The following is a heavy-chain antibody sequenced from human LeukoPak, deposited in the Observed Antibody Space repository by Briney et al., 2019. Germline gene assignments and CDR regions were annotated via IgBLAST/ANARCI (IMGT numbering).Heavy chain of an antibody. CDR2: ISYDGSNR. CDR1: GFTFSSYG. Sequence: GGSLRLSCVASGFTFSSYGMHWVRQAPGKGLEWVAVISYDGSNRYYADSVKGRFTISRDNSKNTLYLQMNSLRAEDTAVYYCAYTGYYYDSSGYHEYFQHWGQGTLVTVSS. CDR3: AYTGYYYDSSGYHEYFQH. J-gene: IGHJ1*01. D-gene: IGHD3-22*01. V-gene: IGHV3-30*03.